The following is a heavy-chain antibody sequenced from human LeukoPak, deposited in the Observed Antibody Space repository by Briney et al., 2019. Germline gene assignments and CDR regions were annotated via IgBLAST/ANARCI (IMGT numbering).Heavy chain of an antibody. CDR1: GGSISSYY. CDR2: IYTSGST. D-gene: IGHD5-24*01. J-gene: IGHJ5*02. V-gene: IGHV4-4*09. CDR3: ARLRSEMATLNWFDP. Sequence: SETLSLTCTVSGGSISSYYGSWIRQPPGKGLEWIGYIYTSGSTNYNPSLKSRVTISVDTSKNQFSLKLSSVTAADTAVYYCARLRSEMATLNWFDPWGQGTLVTVSS.